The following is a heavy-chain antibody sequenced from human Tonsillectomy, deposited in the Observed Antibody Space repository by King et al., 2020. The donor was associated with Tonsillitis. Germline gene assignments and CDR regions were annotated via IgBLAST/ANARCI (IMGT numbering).Heavy chain of an antibody. V-gene: IGHV3-7*03. Sequence: VQLVESGGGLVQPGGSLRLSCAVSGFSFSANWMTWVRQTPNKGLEWVANIKEDGSEKYYVDSVKGRFTISRDNAKNSVYLQMNSLRAEDTAVYYCATGGANSGYRGFHDWGQGTTVTVSS. CDR2: IKEDGSEK. D-gene: IGHD5-12*01. CDR1: GFSFSANW. J-gene: IGHJ4*02. CDR3: ATGGANSGYRGFHD.